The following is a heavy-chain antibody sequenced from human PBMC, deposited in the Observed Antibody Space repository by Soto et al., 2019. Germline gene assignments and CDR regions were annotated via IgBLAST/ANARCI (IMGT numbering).Heavy chain of an antibody. CDR3: ARGTPTYNWFDP. CDR1: GGSISSYY. Sequence: QVQLQESGPGLVKPSETLSLTCTVSGGSISSYYWSWIRQPPGKGLEWIGYIYYSGSTNYNPSLKSRVTISVDTSKNQFSLKLSSVTAADTAVYYCARGTPTYNWFDPWGQGTLVTVSS. CDR2: IYYSGST. J-gene: IGHJ5*02. V-gene: IGHV4-59*01.